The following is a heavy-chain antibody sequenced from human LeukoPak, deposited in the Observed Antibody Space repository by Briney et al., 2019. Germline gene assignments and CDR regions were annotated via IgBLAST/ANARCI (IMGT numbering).Heavy chain of an antibody. CDR1: GFTFSSYA. Sequence: GGSLRLSCAASGFTFSSYAMTWVRQAPGKGLEWVSGISGSGGSTYYADSVKGRFTISRDNSKNTLYLQMNSLRAEDTAVYYCAKDSILWWPVGYWGQGTLVTVSS. D-gene: IGHD2-21*01. CDR2: ISGSGGST. CDR3: AKDSILWWPVGY. V-gene: IGHV3-23*01. J-gene: IGHJ4*02.